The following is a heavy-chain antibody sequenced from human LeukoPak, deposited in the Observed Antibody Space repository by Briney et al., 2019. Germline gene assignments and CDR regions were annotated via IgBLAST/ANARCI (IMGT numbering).Heavy chain of an antibody. CDR2: ISGSGDRT. D-gene: IGHD2-21*02. J-gene: IGHJ4*02. CDR1: GFTFSSHA. V-gene: IGHV3-23*01. Sequence: GGSLRLSCAVSGFTFSSHAVSWVRQAPGRGLEWVSAISGSGDRTYYADSVKGRFTISRDNSKNTLYLQMNSLRAEDTAVYHCAKDPRIDLVVVTAIQGYYFDSWGQGTLVTVSS. CDR3: AKDPRIDLVVVTAIQGYYFDS.